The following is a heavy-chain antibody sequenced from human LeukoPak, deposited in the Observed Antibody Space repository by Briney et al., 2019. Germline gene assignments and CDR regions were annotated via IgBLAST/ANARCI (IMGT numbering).Heavy chain of an antibody. CDR1: GGSFSGYY. V-gene: IGHV4-34*01. D-gene: IGHD2-2*01. CDR3: ARVNAVSSAGAFDI. J-gene: IGHJ3*02. CDR2: INHSGST. Sequence: SETLSLTCAVYGGSFSGYYWSWIRQPPGKGLEWIGEINHSGSTNYNPSLKSRVTISVDTSKNQFSLKLSSVTAADTAVYYCARVNAVSSAGAFDIWGQGTMVTVSS.